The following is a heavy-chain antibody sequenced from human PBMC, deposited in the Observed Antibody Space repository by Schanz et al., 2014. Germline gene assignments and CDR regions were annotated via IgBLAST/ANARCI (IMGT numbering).Heavy chain of an antibody. CDR3: ARGYCSSISCYLDFFDS. D-gene: IGHD2-2*01. V-gene: IGHV1-69*04. J-gene: IGHJ4*02. CDR1: GGTFSSNF. CDR2: VIPIRGTA. Sequence: QVQLVQSGAEVKKPGSSVKVSCKASGGTFSSNFLLMVLPSPCPVLEWMGRVIPIRGTAHYAQKFQGRVTITADMSTSTAYMELSSLRSEDTAVYYCARGYCSSISCYLDFFDSWGQGTLVIVSS.